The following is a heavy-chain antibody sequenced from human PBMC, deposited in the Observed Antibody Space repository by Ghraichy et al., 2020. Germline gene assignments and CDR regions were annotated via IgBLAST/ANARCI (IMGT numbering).Heavy chain of an antibody. CDR1: GFTFSSYV. J-gene: IGHJ6*02. Sequence: GGSLRLSCAASGFTFSSYVMSWVRQAPGKGLEWVAGISGSGGSTYYADSVKGRFTISRDNSKNTLYLQMSSLRAEDTAIYYCANGHGGYYYYTMDVWGQGTTVTVSS. CDR2: ISGSGGST. CDR3: ANGHGGYYYYTMDV. V-gene: IGHV3-23*01.